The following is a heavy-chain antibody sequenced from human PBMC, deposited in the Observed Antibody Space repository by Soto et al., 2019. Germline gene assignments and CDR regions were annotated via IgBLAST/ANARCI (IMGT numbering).Heavy chain of an antibody. J-gene: IGHJ4*02. D-gene: IGHD4-4*01. CDR1: GYTFTRNG. CDR2: ISTNSGNT. CDR3: ARDKDYMLDY. V-gene: IGHV1-18*01. Sequence: QVPLVQSGAEVKEPGASVKVSCKPSGYTFTRNGISWVRQAPGQGLEWVGWISTNSGNTDYAQKLKGRVTLTTDTSTNTAYLELRSLRSDDTAVYYCARDKDYMLDYWGQGTLVTVSS.